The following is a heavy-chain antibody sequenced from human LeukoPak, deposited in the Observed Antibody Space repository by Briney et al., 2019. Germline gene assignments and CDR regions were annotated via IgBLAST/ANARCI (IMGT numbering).Heavy chain of an antibody. CDR2: IKGDGSET. CDR1: GFMFSGYW. V-gene: IGHV3-7*03. CDR3: AREEVKSFGN. Sequence: GGSLSLSCAASGFMFSGYWMTWVRQAPGKGLEWVANIKGDGSETSYVTSVRGRFTISRDNAKNSLYLRMNNLRVEDTAVYYCAREEVKSFGNWGQGTLVTVSS. J-gene: IGHJ4*02.